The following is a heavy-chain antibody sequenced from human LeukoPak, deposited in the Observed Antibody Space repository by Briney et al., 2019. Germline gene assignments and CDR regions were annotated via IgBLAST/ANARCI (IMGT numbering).Heavy chain of an antibody. CDR2: IYYDESNK. J-gene: IGHJ2*01. CDR3: ARDLLYSGSYSWYFDL. CDR1: GFTFSRNG. D-gene: IGHD1-26*01. Sequence: PGRSLRLSCAASGFTFSRNGMHWVRQAPGKGLEWVALIYYDESNKYYVDSVKRRFTISRDNSKNMLYLQMNSLRAEDTAVYYCARDLLYSGSYSWYFDLWGRGVPVTVSS. V-gene: IGHV3-33*01.